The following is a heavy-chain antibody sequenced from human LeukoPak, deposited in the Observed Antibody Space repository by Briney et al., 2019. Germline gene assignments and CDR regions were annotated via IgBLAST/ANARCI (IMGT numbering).Heavy chain of an antibody. CDR1: GFTFSSYA. CDR2: ISGSGGST. Sequence: GGSLRLSCAASGFTFSSYAMSWVRQAPGKGLEWVSAISGSGGSTYYADSVKGRFTISRDDSKNTLYLQMNSLRAEDTAVYYCAKDHCSSTSCYRGFDYWGQGTLVTVSS. D-gene: IGHD2-2*02. V-gene: IGHV3-23*01. CDR3: AKDHCSSTSCYRGFDY. J-gene: IGHJ4*02.